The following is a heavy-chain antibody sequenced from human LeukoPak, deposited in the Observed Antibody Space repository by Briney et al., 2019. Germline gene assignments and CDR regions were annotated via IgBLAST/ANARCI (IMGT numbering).Heavy chain of an antibody. CDR1: GYSFTNYW. J-gene: IGHJ4*02. CDR3: ARHQRVGYPYSNFDY. CDR2: IYPDDSDT. V-gene: IGHV5-51*01. D-gene: IGHD6-25*01. Sequence: GESLKISCKGSGYSFTNYWIGWVRQMPGKGLEWMGIIYPDDSDTRYSPSFQGQVTTSVDKSISTAYLHWSSLEASDTATYYCARHQRVGYPYSNFDYWGQGTLVTVSS.